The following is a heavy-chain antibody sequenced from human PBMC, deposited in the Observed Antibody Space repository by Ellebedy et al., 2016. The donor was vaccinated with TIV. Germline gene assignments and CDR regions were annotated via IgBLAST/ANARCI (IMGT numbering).Heavy chain of an antibody. D-gene: IGHD5-18*01. J-gene: IGHJ4*02. V-gene: IGHV4-34*01. CDR1: GGSFSGYY. CDR3: ARYSGYNYGLDY. Sequence: SETLSLTCAVYGGSFSGYYWSWIRQPPGKGLEWIGEINHSGSTNYNPSLKSRVTISVDTSKNQFSLKLSSVTAADTAVYYCARYSGYNYGLDYWGQGTLVTVSS. CDR2: INHSGST.